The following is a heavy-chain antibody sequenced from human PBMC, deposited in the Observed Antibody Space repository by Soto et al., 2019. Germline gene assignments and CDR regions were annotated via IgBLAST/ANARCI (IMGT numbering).Heavy chain of an antibody. D-gene: IGHD2-2*01. Sequence: PGGSLRLSCAASGFTFSMYWMSWVRQAPGKGLEWVANINQDGLEKYYVDSVKGRFTISRDNAKNSLYLQMNSLSAEDTAMYYCATQQQLDYWGQGLLVTVSS. J-gene: IGHJ4*02. CDR3: ATQQQLDY. CDR2: INQDGLEK. CDR1: GFTFSMYW. V-gene: IGHV3-7*03.